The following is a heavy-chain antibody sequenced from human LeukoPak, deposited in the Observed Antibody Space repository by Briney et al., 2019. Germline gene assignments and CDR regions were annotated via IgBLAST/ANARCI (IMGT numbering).Heavy chain of an antibody. J-gene: IGHJ4*02. Sequence: SGESLKISCHGSGYRFTCYWIGWVRQMPGKGLEWMGMIYPGDSDTRYSPSFQGHVTISADKSISTAYLQWNSLKASDTAMYYCARHISDCGGDCPFDYWGQGTLVTVSS. CDR2: IYPGDSDT. CDR3: ARHISDCGGDCPFDY. D-gene: IGHD2-21*02. V-gene: IGHV5-51*01. CDR1: GYRFTCYW.